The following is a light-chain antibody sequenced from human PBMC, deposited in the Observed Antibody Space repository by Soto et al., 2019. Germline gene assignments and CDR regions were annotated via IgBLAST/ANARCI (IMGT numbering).Light chain of an antibody. CDR1: KSVSSN. CDR2: GAS. Sequence: EIVMTQSPAPLSVSPGEKATLSCRASKSVSSNLAWYQQKPGQAPRLLIYGASTRATGIPARFSGSGSGTEFTLTISSLQSEDFAVYYCQQYNNWPRGTFGQGTKLEIK. J-gene: IGKJ2*01. CDR3: QQYNNWPRGT. V-gene: IGKV3-15*01.